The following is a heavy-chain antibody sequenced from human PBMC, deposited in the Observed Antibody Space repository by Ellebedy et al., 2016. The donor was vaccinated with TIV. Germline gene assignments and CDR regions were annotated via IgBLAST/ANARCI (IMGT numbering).Heavy chain of an antibody. J-gene: IGHJ3*02. CDR3: ARDRTLPGATTHDAFDI. CDR2: INPSGGST. CDR1: GGTFNNYA. V-gene: IGHV1-46*02. Sequence: ASVKVSCKASGGTFNNYAFSWVRQAPGQGLEWMGIINPSGGSTSYAQKFQGRVTMTRDTSTSTFYMELSSLRSEETAVYYCARDRTLPGATTHDAFDIWGQGTMVTVSS. D-gene: IGHD1-26*01.